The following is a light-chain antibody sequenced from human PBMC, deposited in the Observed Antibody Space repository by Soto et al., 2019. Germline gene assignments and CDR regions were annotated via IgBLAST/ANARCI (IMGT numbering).Light chain of an antibody. CDR2: GSS. Sequence: EIVLTQSPGTLSLSPGERATLSCRASESVSTNYLAWYQQKPGQAPRLLIYGSSSRATDIPDRFSGSGSGSDFTLTISRLEPEDSAVFDCQQYHKSPWTFGQGTKVEIK. V-gene: IGKV3-20*01. CDR1: ESVSTNY. J-gene: IGKJ1*01. CDR3: QQYHKSPWT.